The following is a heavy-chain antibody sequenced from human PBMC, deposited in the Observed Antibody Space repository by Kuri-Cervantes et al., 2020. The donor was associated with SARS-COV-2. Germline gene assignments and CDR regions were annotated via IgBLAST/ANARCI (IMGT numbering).Heavy chain of an antibody. V-gene: IGHV4-38-2*02. CDR3: ARDDPWSPTKFDY. CDR1: GYSISSGYY. Sequence: SETLSLTCTVSGYSISSGYYWGWIRQPPGKGPEWIGSTYHSGSTYYNPSLKSRVTISVDTSKNQFSLKLSSVTAADTAVYYCARDDPWSPTKFDYWGQGTLVTVSS. J-gene: IGHJ4*02. D-gene: IGHD3-3*01. CDR2: TYHSGST.